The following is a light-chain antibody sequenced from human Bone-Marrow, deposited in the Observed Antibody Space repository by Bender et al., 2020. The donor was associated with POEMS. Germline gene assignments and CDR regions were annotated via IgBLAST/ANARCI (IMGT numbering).Light chain of an antibody. V-gene: IGLV3-25*03. Sequence: SSDLTQPPSVSVSPGQTARITCSGDTLSNEYAFWFQQKPGQAPVMVIHKGTERPSGISERFSGSSSGTTVTLIISEVQAEDEADYFCQSADSSGTSPVFGTGTSVTVL. CDR2: KGT. CDR3: QSADSSGTSPV. J-gene: IGLJ1*01. CDR1: TLSNEY.